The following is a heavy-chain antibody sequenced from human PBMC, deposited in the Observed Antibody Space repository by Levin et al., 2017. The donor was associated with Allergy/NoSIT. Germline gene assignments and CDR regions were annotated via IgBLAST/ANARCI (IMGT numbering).Heavy chain of an antibody. CDR2: IYSSGTT. J-gene: IGHJ4*02. D-gene: IGHD4/OR15-4a*01. CDR1: GGSITSHY. Sequence: SETLSLTCTVSGGSITSHYWNWIRQPPGKGLEWIGYIYSSGTTNYNPSLESRVSMSVDTSKNQFSLWLNSVTVADTAAYFCARGVRLENVVLSHQLDSWGQGTLVSVSS. V-gene: IGHV4-59*11. CDR3: ARGVRLENVVLSHQLDS.